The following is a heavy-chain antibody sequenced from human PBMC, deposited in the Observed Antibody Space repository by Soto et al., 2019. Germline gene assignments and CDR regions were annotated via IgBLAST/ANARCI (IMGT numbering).Heavy chain of an antibody. CDR2: INSDGSST. J-gene: IGHJ4*02. V-gene: IGHV3-74*01. Sequence: GGSLRLSCAASGFTFSSYWMHWVRQAPGKGLVWVSRINSDGSSTSYADSVKGRFTISRDNAKNTLYLQMNSLRAEDTAVYYCARDLTYYDILTGYYENCFDYWGQGTLVTVSS. CDR3: ARDLTYYDILTGYYENCFDY. D-gene: IGHD3-9*01. CDR1: GFTFSSYW.